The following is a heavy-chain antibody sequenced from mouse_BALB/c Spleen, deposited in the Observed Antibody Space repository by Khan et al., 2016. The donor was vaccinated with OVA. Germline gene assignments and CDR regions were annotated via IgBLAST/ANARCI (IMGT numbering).Heavy chain of an antibody. D-gene: IGHD1-1*02. V-gene: IGHV7-3*02. J-gene: IGHJ4*01. CDR3: VRDNTIPMDY. CDR1: GFTFTDYY. Sequence: EVELVESGGGLVQPGGSLRLSCATSGFTFTDYYMSWVRQPPGKALEWLGFIRNKANGYTTEYSASVKGRFTISRDNSQSILYLQMNTLRAEDSATYYCVRDNTIPMDYWGQGTSVTVSS. CDR2: IRNKANGYTT.